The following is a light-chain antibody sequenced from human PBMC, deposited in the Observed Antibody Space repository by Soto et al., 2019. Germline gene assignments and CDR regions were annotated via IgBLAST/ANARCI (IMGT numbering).Light chain of an antibody. V-gene: IGLV1-51*02. Sequence: QSVLTQPPSVSAAPGQKVTISCSGSSSNIGNNYVSWYQQLPGTAPKLLIYENNKRPSGIPDRFSGSKSGTSATLGITGLQTGDEADYYCGTLYSLSALYVFGTGTKVTVL. CDR1: SSNIGNNY. CDR2: ENN. J-gene: IGLJ1*01. CDR3: GTLYSLSALYV.